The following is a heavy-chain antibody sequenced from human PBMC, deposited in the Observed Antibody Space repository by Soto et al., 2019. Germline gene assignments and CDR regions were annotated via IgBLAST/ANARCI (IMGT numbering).Heavy chain of an antibody. CDR2: IYYSGST. CDR3: ARRAYYYGSGSPKQYNWFDP. Sequence: SETLSLTCTVSGGSISSSSYYWGWIRQPPGKGLEWIGSIYYSGSTYYNPSLKSRVTISVDTSKNQFSLKLSSVTAADTAVYYCARRAYYYGSGSPKQYNWFDPWGQGTLVTVSS. D-gene: IGHD3-10*01. J-gene: IGHJ5*02. CDR1: GGSISSSSYY. V-gene: IGHV4-39*01.